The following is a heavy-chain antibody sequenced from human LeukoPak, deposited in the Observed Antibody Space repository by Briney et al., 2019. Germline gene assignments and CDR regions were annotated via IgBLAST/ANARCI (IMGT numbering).Heavy chain of an antibody. V-gene: IGHV3-30*03. CDR1: GFTFSSYG. D-gene: IGHD2-21*01. CDR2: ISHDGSNK. J-gene: IGHJ6*03. Sequence: PGGSLRLSCAASGFTFSSYGMHWVRQAPGKGLEWVAVISHDGSNKYYADSVKGRFTISRDNAKNSLYLQMNSLRAEDTAVYYCARIPNYYYYMDVWGKGTTVTISS. CDR3: ARIPNYYYYMDV.